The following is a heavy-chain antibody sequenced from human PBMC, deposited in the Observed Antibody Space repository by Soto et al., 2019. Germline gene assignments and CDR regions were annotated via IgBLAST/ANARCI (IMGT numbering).Heavy chain of an antibody. V-gene: IGHV3-48*01. Sequence: VGSLRLSCAASGFTFSSYAMSWVRQAPGKGLEWVSYISSSSSTIYYADSVKGRFTISRDNAKNSLYLQMNSLRAEDTAVYYCARHPERIAQIGWFDPWGQGTLVTVSS. J-gene: IGHJ5*02. CDR2: ISSSSSTI. D-gene: IGHD6-13*01. CDR3: ARHPERIAQIGWFDP. CDR1: GFTFSSYA.